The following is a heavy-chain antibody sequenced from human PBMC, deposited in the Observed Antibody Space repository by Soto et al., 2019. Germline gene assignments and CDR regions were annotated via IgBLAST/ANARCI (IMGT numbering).Heavy chain of an antibody. D-gene: IGHD2-2*01. CDR2: IYHSGST. Sequence: SETLSLTCAVSGGSISSSNWWSWVRQPPEKGLEWIGEIYHSGSTDYNPSLKSRVTISVDKSKNQFSLKLSSVTAADTAVYYCATSELPDIVVVPAAIGYYGMDVWGQGTTVTVSS. J-gene: IGHJ6*02. V-gene: IGHV4-4*02. CDR1: GGSISSSNW. CDR3: ATSELPDIVVVPAAIGYYGMDV.